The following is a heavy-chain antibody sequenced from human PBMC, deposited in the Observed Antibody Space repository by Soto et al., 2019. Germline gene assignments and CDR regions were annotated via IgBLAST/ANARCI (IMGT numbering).Heavy chain of an antibody. J-gene: IGHJ6*02. D-gene: IGHD2-15*01. CDR1: GDTVFSNGAA. V-gene: IGHV6-1*01. CDR3: AKGLLDFYYDGMDV. Sequence: PSQTLSLTCAISGDTVFSNGAAWNWIRQSPSRGLEWLGRTYFRSKWSNDYALSVKSRISINPDTFKNQFSLQLNSVTPEDTAVYYCAKGLLDFYYDGMDVWGQGTTVTVS. CDR2: TYFRSKWSN.